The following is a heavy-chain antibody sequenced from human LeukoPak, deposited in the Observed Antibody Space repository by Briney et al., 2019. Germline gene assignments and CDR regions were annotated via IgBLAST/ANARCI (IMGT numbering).Heavy chain of an antibody. V-gene: IGHV3-48*03. Sequence: GGSLRLSCAASGFTFSSYEMNWVRQAPGKGLEWVSYISSSGSTIYYADSVKGRFTISRDNAKNSLYLQMNSLRAEDTAVYYCARVNSNLPVTTWFNYYYYMDVWGKGTTVTISS. J-gene: IGHJ6*03. CDR2: ISSSGSTI. D-gene: IGHD4-17*01. CDR3: ARVNSNLPVTTWFNYYYYMDV. CDR1: GFTFSSYE.